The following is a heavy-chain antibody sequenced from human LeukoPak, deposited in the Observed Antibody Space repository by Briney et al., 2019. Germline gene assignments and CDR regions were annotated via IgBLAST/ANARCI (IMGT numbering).Heavy chain of an antibody. Sequence: SETLSLTCAVYGGSFSGYYWSWIRQPPGKGLEWIGSIYYSGSTYYNPSLKSRVTISVDTSKNQFSLKLSSVTAADTAVYYCARSGYDFWSGYYLSYFDYWGQGTLVTVSS. CDR2: IYYSGST. CDR3: ARSGYDFWSGYYLSYFDY. V-gene: IGHV4-34*01. D-gene: IGHD3-3*01. CDR1: GGSFSGYY. J-gene: IGHJ4*02.